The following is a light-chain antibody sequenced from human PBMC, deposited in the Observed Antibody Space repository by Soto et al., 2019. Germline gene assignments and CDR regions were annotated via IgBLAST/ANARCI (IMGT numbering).Light chain of an antibody. CDR3: SSYTSSATYV. CDR1: SSDVGAYNY. Sequence: QSVLTQPASVSVSPGQSITISCTGTSSDVGAYNYVSWYQQHPGKAPKLIIYDVSNRPSGVSNRFSGSKSGNTASLSISGLQAEDEADFYCSSYTSSATYVFGTGTKVTVL. V-gene: IGLV2-14*01. CDR2: DVS. J-gene: IGLJ1*01.